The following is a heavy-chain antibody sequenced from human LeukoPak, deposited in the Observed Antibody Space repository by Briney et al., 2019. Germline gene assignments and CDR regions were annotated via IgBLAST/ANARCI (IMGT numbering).Heavy chain of an antibody. D-gene: IGHD3-22*01. CDR3: ARVPYYYDSGIYYTYYLDY. CDR1: GYTFTDYD. V-gene: IGHV1-8*01. Sequence: ASVTVSCKASGYTFTDYDINWVRQAPGQGLEWMGWMNPKSGNTAYAQKFQGRVTMTRTTSISTAYLELSSLRSEDTAVYYCARVPYYYDSGIYYTYYLDYWGQGTLVTVSS. CDR2: MNPKSGNT. J-gene: IGHJ4*02.